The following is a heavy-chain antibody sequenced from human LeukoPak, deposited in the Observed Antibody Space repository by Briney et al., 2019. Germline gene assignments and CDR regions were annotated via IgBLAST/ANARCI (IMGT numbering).Heavy chain of an antibody. V-gene: IGHV3-21*01. CDR3: AKDSLTMVRGVVIEAYFDY. CDR2: ISRSSSYI. CDR1: GFTFSSYS. J-gene: IGHJ4*02. D-gene: IGHD3-10*01. Sequence: PGGSLRLSRAASGFTFSSYSMNWVRQAPGKGLEWVSSISRSSSYIYYADSVKGRFTISRDNSKNTLYLQMNSLRAEDTAVYYCAKDSLTMVRGVVIEAYFDYWGQGTLVTVSS.